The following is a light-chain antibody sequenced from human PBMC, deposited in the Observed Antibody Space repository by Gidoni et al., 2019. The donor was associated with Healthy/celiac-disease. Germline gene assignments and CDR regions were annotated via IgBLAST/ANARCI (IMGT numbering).Light chain of an antibody. J-gene: IGKJ4*01. Sequence: EIVLTQSPATLSWSPGERATLSCRASQSLGTFLVWYQHKPGQAPRLLIYGASTRSTGVPARFSGAGSGTDFTLTIASLEPEDFAIYYCQQRGRWPLTFXGXTRVEI. CDR3: QQRGRWPLT. V-gene: IGKV3-11*01. CDR2: GAS. CDR1: QSLGTF.